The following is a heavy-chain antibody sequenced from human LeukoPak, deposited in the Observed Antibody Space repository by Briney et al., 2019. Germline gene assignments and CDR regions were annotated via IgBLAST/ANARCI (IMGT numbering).Heavy chain of an antibody. CDR2: IYHSGST. CDR3: ARGNARLLWFGEPSEDWFDP. D-gene: IGHD3-10*01. V-gene: IGHV4-59*01. CDR1: GGSISTYY. Sequence: PSETLSLTCTLSGGSISTYYWSWIRQPPGKGLEWIGYIYHSGSTNYNPSLKSRVTISVDTSKNQFSLKLSSVTAADTAVYYCARGNARLLWFGEPSEDWFDPWGQGTLVTVSS. J-gene: IGHJ5*02.